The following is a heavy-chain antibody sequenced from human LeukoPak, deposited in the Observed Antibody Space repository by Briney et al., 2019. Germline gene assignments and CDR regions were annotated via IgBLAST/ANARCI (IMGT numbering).Heavy chain of an antibody. CDR2: IFYSGST. J-gene: IGHJ3*02. D-gene: IGHD6-19*01. V-gene: IGHV4-59*01. CDR3: ARQGVSGRYGDAFDI. CDR1: NDSISSYY. Sequence: SETLSLTCTVSNDSISSYYWSWIRQPPGKGLEWIGYIFYSGSTNDNPSLKSRVTISIDTSKNQFSLKLNSVTAADTAVYYCARQGVSGRYGDAFDIWGQGTMVTVSS.